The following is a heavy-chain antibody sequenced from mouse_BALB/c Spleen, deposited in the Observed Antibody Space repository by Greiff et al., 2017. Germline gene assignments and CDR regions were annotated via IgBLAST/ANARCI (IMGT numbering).Heavy chain of an antibody. CDR3: ARDYYGSREAMDY. V-gene: IGHV5-4*02. CDR2: ISDGGSYT. CDR1: GFTFSDYY. J-gene: IGHJ4*01. Sequence: EVKLVESGGGLVKPGGSLKLSCAASGFTFSDYYMYWVRQTPEKRLEWVATISDGGSYTYYPDSVKGRFTISRDNAKNNLYLQMSSLKSEDTAMYYCARDYYGSREAMDYWGQGTSVTVSS. D-gene: IGHD1-1*01.